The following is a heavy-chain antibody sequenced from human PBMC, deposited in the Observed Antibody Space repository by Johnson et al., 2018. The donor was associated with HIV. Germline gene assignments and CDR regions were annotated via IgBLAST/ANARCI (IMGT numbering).Heavy chain of an antibody. V-gene: IGHV3-30-3*01. CDR1: GFTFSTYA. D-gene: IGHD6-6*01. J-gene: IGHJ3*02. CDR2: ISYDGSNK. Sequence: QVQLLESGGGVVQPGRSLRLSCAASGFTFSTYAMHWVRQVPGKGLELVALISYDGSNKYYADSVKGRFSISRDNSKNTLHLQMNSLRAEDTAVYYCARDTSIAAARAFDIWGQGTMVTVSS. CDR3: ARDTSIAAARAFDI.